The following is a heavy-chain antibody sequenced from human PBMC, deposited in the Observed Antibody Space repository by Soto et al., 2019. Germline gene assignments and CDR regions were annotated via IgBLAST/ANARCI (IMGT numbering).Heavy chain of an antibody. J-gene: IGHJ4*02. CDR3: DRDLAAVAGGPY. CDR2: ISSSSSYI. CDR1: GFTFSSYS. V-gene: IGHV3-21*01. D-gene: IGHD6-19*01. Sequence: EVQLLESGGGLVKPGGSLRLSCAASGFTFSSYSMNWVRQATGKGLEWCSAISSSSSYIYYADSVKGRFTISRDNAKNSLYLQMNSLRAEDTAVYYCDRDLAAVAGGPYWGQGTLVTVSS.